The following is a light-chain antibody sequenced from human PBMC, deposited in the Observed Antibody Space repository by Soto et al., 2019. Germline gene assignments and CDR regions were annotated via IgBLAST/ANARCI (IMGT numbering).Light chain of an antibody. V-gene: IGKV3-15*01. CDR1: QSVSSN. CDR3: QQYNNWPPFT. J-gene: IGKJ3*01. CDR2: GAS. Sequence: EIVMTQSPGTLSVYPGERAILSCRASQSVSSNLAWYQQKPGQTPRLLIYGASTRATGIPARFSGSGSGTEFTLTISSLQSEDFAVYYCQQYNNWPPFTFGPGTKVDIK.